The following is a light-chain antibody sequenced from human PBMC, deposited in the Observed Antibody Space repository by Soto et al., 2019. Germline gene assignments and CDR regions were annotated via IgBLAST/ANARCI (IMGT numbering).Light chain of an antibody. CDR3: QQYGSSLLT. J-gene: IGKJ4*01. V-gene: IGKV3-20*01. CDR2: GAS. Sequence: EIVLTQSPGTLSLSPGERATLSCRASQSVSSSYLAWYQQKPGQAPRLLIYGASSRATGIPDRFSGSGSGTDFTLTISGLEPEDFAVYYCQQYGSSLLTFGGGTKV. CDR1: QSVSSSY.